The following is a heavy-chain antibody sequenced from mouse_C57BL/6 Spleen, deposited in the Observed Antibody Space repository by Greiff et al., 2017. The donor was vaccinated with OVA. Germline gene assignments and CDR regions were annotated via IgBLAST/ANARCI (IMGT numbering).Heavy chain of an antibody. CDR2: INPSTGGT. V-gene: IGHV1-42*01. Sequence: EVQGVESGPELVKPGASVKISCKASGYSFTGYYMNWVKQSPEKSLEWIGEINPSTGGTTYNQKFKAKATLTVDKSSSTAYMQLKSLTSEDSAVYYCAGLLYAMDYWGQGTSVTVSS. D-gene: IGHD2-3*01. J-gene: IGHJ4*01. CDR1: GYSFTGYY. CDR3: AGLLYAMDY.